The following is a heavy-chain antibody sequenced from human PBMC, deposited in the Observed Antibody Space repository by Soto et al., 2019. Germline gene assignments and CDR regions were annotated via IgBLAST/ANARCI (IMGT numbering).Heavy chain of an antibody. CDR1: GGSISSYY. V-gene: IGHV4-59*01. CDR3: ARAERSRGSWFDY. CDR2: IYYSGST. Sequence: QVQLQESGPGLVKPSETLSLTCTVSGGSISSYYWSWIRQPPGKGLEWIGYIYYSGSTNYNPSLKSRVTISVDTSKNQFSLKLSSVTAADTAVYYCARAERSRGSWFDYWGQGTLVTVSS. D-gene: IGHD3-10*01. J-gene: IGHJ4*02.